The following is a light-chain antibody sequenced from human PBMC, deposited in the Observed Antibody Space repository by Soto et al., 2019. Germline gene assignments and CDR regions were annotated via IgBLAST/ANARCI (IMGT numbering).Light chain of an antibody. CDR1: QSVGSSP. CDR3: QQYDSSPLYT. J-gene: IGKJ2*01. CDR2: GAS. V-gene: IGKV3-20*01. Sequence: DIVLTQSPGTLSLSPGERATLSCRASQSVGSSPLAWYQQNPGQAPRLVIYGASNRATGIPDRFSGSGSGTDFTLTISRLEPEDFAVYYCQQYDSSPLYTFGQGTKLEIK.